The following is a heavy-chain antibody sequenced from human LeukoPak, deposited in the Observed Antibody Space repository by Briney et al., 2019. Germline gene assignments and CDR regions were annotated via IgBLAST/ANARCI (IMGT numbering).Heavy chain of an antibody. Sequence: GGSLRLSCAASGFSFSDYSMNWVRQAPGKGLEWVSAISGSGGSTYYADSVKGRFTISRDNSKNTLYLQMNSLRAEDTAVYYCAKDMEDIVVVGAFDPWGQGTLVTVSS. CDR3: AKDMEDIVVVGAFDP. D-gene: IGHD2-15*01. CDR2: ISGSGGST. CDR1: GFSFSDYS. V-gene: IGHV3-23*01. J-gene: IGHJ5*02.